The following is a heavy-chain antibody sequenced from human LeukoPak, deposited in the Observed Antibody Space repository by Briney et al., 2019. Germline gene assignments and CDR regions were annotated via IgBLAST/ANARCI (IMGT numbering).Heavy chain of an antibody. J-gene: IGHJ4*02. D-gene: IGHD1-26*01. CDR3: AVGSYLGRNFDY. CDR2: ISGSGGST. V-gene: IGHV3-23*01. Sequence: GGSLRLSCAASGFTFSSYAMSWVRQAPGKGLEWVSAISGSGGSTYYADSVKGRFTISRDNSKNTLYLQMNSLRAEDTAVYYSAVGSYLGRNFDYWGQGTLVTVPS. CDR1: GFTFSSYA.